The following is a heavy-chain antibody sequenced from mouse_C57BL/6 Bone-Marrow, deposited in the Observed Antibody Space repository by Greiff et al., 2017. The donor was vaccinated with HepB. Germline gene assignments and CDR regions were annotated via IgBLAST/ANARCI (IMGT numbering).Heavy chain of an antibody. CDR2: IDPSDSYT. J-gene: IGHJ2*01. D-gene: IGHD2-10*02. CDR3: AGEKYFYYFDY. CDR1: GYTFTSYW. V-gene: IGHV1-69*01. Sequence: QVQLKQPGAELVMPGASVKLSCKASGYTFTSYWMHWVKQRPGQGLEWIGEIDPSDSYTNYNQKFKGKSTLTVDKSSSTAYMQLSSLTSEDAAVYYCAGEKYFYYFDYWGQGTTLTVSS.